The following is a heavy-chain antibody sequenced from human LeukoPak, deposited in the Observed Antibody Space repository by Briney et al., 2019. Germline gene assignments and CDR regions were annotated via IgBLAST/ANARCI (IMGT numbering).Heavy chain of an antibody. J-gene: IGHJ5*02. CDR3: ARWGREYSNSGSTYNWFDP. D-gene: IGHD6-6*01. CDR2: INHSGST. CDR1: GGSFSGYY. Sequence: SETLSLTCAVYGGSFSGYYWSWIRQPPGKGLEWIGEINHSGSTNYNPSLKSRVTISVDTSKNQFSLKLSSLTAADTAVYYCARWGREYSNSGSTYNWFDPWGQGTLVTVSS. V-gene: IGHV4-34*01.